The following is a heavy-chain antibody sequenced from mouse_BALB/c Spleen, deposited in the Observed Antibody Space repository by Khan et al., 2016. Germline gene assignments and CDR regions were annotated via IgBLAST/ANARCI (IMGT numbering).Heavy chain of an antibody. V-gene: IGHV3-2*02. Sequence: EVQLQESGPGLVKPSQSLSLTCTVTGYSITSDYAWNWIRQFPGNRLEWMGYISYSGSTSYNPSLKSRIPITRDTSKNQILLHLNSVTSEETATNYCARSDYGEKDAMDYWGQGTSVTVSS. CDR1: GYSITSDYA. J-gene: IGHJ4*01. D-gene: IGHD1-1*01. CDR3: ARSDYGEKDAMDY. CDR2: ISYSGST.